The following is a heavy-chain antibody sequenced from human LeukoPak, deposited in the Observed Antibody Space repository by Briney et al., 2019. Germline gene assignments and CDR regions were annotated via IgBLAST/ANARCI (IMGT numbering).Heavy chain of an antibody. CDR3: ARVGYSYGHFDY. CDR2: INSDGSST. V-gene: IGHV3-74*01. Sequence: QPGGSLRLSCAASGFTFSSYWMHWVRQAPGKGLVWVSRINSDGSSTSYADSVKGRFTISRDNAKNTLYQQMNSLRAEDTAVYYCARVGYSYGHFDYWGQGTLVTVSS. J-gene: IGHJ4*02. D-gene: IGHD5-18*01. CDR1: GFTFSSYW.